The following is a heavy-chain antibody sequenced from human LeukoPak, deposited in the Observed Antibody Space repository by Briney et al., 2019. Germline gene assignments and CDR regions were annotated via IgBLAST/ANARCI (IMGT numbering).Heavy chain of an antibody. CDR2: ISYDGSNK. V-gene: IGHV3-30*04. CDR1: GFTFSSHA. CDR3: AKPARTDYADY. Sequence: GRSLRLSCAASGFTFSSHAMHWVRQAPGKGLEWVAVISYDGSNKYYADSVKGRFTISRDNSKNTLYLQMNSLRAEDTAVYYCAKPARTDYADYWGQGTLVTVSS. D-gene: IGHD1-14*01. J-gene: IGHJ4*02.